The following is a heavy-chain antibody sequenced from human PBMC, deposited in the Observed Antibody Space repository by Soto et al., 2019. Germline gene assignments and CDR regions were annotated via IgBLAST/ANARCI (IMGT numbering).Heavy chain of an antibody. CDR3: ARGGWSLDF. D-gene: IGHD6-19*01. CDR1: DGSIRSSY. Sequence: PSETLSLTCIVSDGSIRSSYWSWIRQPPGKGLEWIGYIYYSGSTNYNPSLKSRVTISVDTSKNQVSLKLNSVTAADTAVYFCARGGWSLDFWGQGTLVTVS. CDR2: IYYSGST. J-gene: IGHJ4*02. V-gene: IGHV4-59*01.